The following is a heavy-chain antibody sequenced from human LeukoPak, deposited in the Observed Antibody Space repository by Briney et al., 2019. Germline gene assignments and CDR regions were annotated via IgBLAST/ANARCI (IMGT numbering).Heavy chain of an antibody. CDR3: ARVQPNYDFWSGYPDGMDV. J-gene: IGHJ6*02. D-gene: IGHD3-3*01. V-gene: IGHV3-33*08. CDR1: GFTFSSYA. Sequence: GGSLRLSCAASGFTFSSYAMSWVRQAPGXGLEWVXVIWYDGSNKYYADSVKGRFTISRDNSKNTLYLQMNSLRAEDTAVYYCARVQPNYDFWSGYPDGMDVWGQGTTVTVSS. CDR2: IWYDGSNK.